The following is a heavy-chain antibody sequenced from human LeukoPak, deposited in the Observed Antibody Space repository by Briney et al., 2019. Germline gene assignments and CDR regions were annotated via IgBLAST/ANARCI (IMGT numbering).Heavy chain of an antibody. CDR3: TTPAAGPGAEYSRH. J-gene: IGHJ1*01. Sequence: GGSLRLSCAASGFTFNTYSMNWVRQAPGKGLEWVSSISSDSHFIYCADSLKDRLTVSRDNAKNSLYLQLNGLRAEDTAVYYCTTPAAGPGAEYSRHWGQGTLVTVSP. CDR2: ISSDSHFI. D-gene: IGHD6-13*01. V-gene: IGHV3-21*01. CDR1: GFTFNTYS.